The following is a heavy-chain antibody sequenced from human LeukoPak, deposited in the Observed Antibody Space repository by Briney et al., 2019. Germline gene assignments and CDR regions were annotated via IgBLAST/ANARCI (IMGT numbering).Heavy chain of an antibody. V-gene: IGHV3-23*01. J-gene: IGHJ4*02. D-gene: IGHD6-13*01. CDR3: AKDAAGPEY. CDR1: GLTFSSCS. Sequence: PGGSLRLSCVVSGLTFSSCSMSWVRQVPGKGLEWVSGISASGGDTWYPDSVKGRFTISRDNSKNTLFLQMNSLRVEDTAIYYCAKDAAGPEYWGQGTRVTVSS. CDR2: ISASGGDT.